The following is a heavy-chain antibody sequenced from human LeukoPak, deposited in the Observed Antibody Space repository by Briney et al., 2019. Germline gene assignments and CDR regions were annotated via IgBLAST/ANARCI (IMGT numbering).Heavy chain of an antibody. V-gene: IGHV1-46*01. CDR2: INPSGGST. CDR1: GYTSTSYY. Sequence: ASVKVSCKASGYTSTSYYMHWVRQAPGQGLEWMGIINPSGGSTSYAQKFQGRVTMTRDTSTSTVYMERSSLRSEDTAVYYCARDGVVPAAIDYYYYMDVWGKGTTVTVSS. CDR3: ARDGVVPAAIDYYYYMDV. J-gene: IGHJ6*03. D-gene: IGHD2-2*01.